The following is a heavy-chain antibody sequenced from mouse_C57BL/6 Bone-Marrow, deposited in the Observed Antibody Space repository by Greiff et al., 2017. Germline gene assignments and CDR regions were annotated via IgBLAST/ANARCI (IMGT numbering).Heavy chain of an antibody. D-gene: IGHD1-2*01. Sequence: EVQRVESGGDLVKPGGSLKLSCAASGFTFSSYGMSWVRQTPDKRLEWVATISSGGSYTYYPDSVKGRFTISRDNAKNTLYLQMSSLKSEDTAMYYCARTITRGFAYWGQGTLVTVSA. CDR1: GFTFSSYG. V-gene: IGHV5-6*01. CDR3: ARTITRGFAY. J-gene: IGHJ3*01. CDR2: ISSGGSYT.